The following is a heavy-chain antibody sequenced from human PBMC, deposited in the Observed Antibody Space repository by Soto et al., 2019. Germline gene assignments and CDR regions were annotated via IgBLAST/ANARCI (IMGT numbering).Heavy chain of an antibody. J-gene: IGHJ4*02. V-gene: IGHV3-30-3*01. D-gene: IGHD3-22*01. CDR1: GFTFRSYA. CDR3: AKATQSYYDTSGYYSYVH. Sequence: GGSLRLSCAASGFTFRSYAMHWVRQAPGKGLEWVAIISYDEIYKYYADTVKGRFTISRDNAKSSLYLQMNNLRAEDTAFYFCAKATQSYYDTSGYYSYVHWGQGAQVTVSS. CDR2: ISYDEIYK.